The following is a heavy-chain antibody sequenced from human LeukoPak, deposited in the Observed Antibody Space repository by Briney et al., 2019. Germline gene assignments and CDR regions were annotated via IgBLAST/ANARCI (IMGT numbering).Heavy chain of an antibody. Sequence: ASVKVSCKASGYTFTSYDINWVRQATGQGLEWMGWMNPNSGNTGYAQKFQGRVTMTRNTSISTAYMELSSLRSEDTAVYYCARRYCSSTSCYLDYWGQGTLVTVPS. CDR2: MNPNSGNT. CDR3: ARRYCSSTSCYLDY. V-gene: IGHV1-8*01. J-gene: IGHJ4*02. D-gene: IGHD2-2*01. CDR1: GYTFTSYD.